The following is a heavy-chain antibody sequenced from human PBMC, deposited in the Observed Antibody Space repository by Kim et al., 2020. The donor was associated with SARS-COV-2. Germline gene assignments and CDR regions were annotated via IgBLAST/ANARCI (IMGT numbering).Heavy chain of an antibody. D-gene: IGHD3-10*01. V-gene: IGHV5-10-1*01. CDR2: IDPSDSYT. Sequence: GESLKISCKGSGYSFTSYWISWVRQMPGKGLEWMGRIDPSDSYTNYSPSFQGHVTISADKSISTAYLQWSSLKASDTAMYYCARRGHLYGSGSYIDYWGQGTLVTVSS. CDR1: GYSFTSYW. CDR3: ARRGHLYGSGSYIDY. J-gene: IGHJ4*02.